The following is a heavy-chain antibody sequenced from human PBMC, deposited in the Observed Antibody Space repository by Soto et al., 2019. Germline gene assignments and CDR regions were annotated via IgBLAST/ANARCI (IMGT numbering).Heavy chain of an antibody. CDR1: GGTFSSYA. CDR3: ARLRYKVVAATELYYGMDV. J-gene: IGHJ6*02. V-gene: IGHV1-69*13. CDR2: IIPIFGTA. D-gene: IGHD2-15*01. Sequence: GASVKVSCKASGGTFSSYAISWVRQAPGQGLEWMGGIIPIFGTANYAQKFQGRVTITADESTSTAYMELSSLRSEDTAVYYCARLRYKVVAATELYYGMDVWSQGTTVTVSS.